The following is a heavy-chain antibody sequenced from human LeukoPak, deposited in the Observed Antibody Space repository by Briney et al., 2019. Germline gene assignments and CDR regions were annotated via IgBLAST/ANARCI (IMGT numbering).Heavy chain of an antibody. CDR2: IIPIFGTT. V-gene: IGHV1-69*13. J-gene: IGHJ4*02. CDR3: ARGTTPVRFLEWTY. Sequence: SVKVSCKASGGTFSNFAITWVRQGPGQGLEWMGGIIPIFGTTTYSQKFQGRVTITADESTTTAYMELSGLRSDDSAVYYCARGTTPVRFLEWTYWGQGTLVTVSS. D-gene: IGHD3-3*01. CDR1: GGTFSNFA.